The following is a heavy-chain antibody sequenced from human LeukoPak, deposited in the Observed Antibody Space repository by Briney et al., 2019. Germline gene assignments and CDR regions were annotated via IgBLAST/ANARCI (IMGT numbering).Heavy chain of an antibody. D-gene: IGHD1-7*01. CDR1: GFTFSSYN. CDR3: ARANWNYALYYYYYMDV. V-gene: IGHV3-48*01. Sequence: GGSLRLSCAASGFTFSSYNMNWVRQAPGKGLEWVSYITGSSSSIYYADSVKGRFTISRDNAKNSLYLQMNSLRAEDTAVYYCARANWNYALYYYYYMDVWGKGTTVTVSS. J-gene: IGHJ6*03. CDR2: ITGSSSSI.